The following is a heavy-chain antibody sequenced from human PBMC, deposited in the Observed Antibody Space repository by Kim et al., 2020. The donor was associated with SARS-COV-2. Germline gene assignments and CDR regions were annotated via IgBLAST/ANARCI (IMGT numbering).Heavy chain of an antibody. J-gene: IGHJ4*01. Sequence: GGSLRLSCAASGFTFSNAWMSWVRQAPGKGLEWVGRIKSKTDGGTTDYAATVKGRFTISRDDSKNTLYLQMNSLKTEDTAVYYCTSGLWFGEPSPSDYWGHGTLVTVSS. CDR2: IKSKTDGGTT. CDR1: GFTFSNAW. V-gene: IGHV3-15*01. CDR3: TSGLWFGEPSPSDY. D-gene: IGHD3-10*01.